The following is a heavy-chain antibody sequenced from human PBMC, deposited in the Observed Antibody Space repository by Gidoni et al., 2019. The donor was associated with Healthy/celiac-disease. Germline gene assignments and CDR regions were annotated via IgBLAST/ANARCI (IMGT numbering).Heavy chain of an antibody. V-gene: IGHV4-4*02. D-gene: IGHD1-26*01. CDR1: GGSISSSNW. CDR3: ARTWDYYYYYGMDV. Sequence: QVQLQESGPGLVKPSGTLSLTCAVSGGSISSSNWWSWVRQPPGKGLEWIGEIYHSWSTNYNTYLKSRVTISVDKSKNQFSLKLSSVTAADKAVYYCARTWDYYYYYGMDVWGQGTTVTVSS. J-gene: IGHJ6*02. CDR2: IYHSWST.